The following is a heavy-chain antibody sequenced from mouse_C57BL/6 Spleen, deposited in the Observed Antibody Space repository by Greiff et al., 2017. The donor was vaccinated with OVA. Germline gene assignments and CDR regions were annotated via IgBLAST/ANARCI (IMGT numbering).Heavy chain of an antibody. V-gene: IGHV1-50*01. CDR3: ARGGWNGSYWYFDV. CDR2: IDPSDSYT. J-gene: IGHJ1*03. Sequence: QVQLQQPGAELVKPGASVKLSCKASGYTFTSYWMQWVKQRPGQGLEWIGEIDPSDSYTNYNQKFKGKATLTVDTSSSTAYMQLSSLTSDDSAVYYCARGGWNGSYWYFDVWGTGTTVTGSS. CDR1: GYTFTSYW. D-gene: IGHD1-1*01.